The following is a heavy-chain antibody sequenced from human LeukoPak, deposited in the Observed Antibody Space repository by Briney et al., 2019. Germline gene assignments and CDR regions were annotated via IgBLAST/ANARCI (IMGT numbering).Heavy chain of an antibody. CDR2: IYYSGST. V-gene: IGHV4-59*01. CDR1: GDSISSYS. Sequence: SETLSLTCTVSGDSISSYSWSWIRQPPGKGLEWIGYIYYSGSTNYNPSLKSRVTISVDTSKNQFSLKLSSVTAADTAVYYCARTTEAHSWRTRYYDYYMDVWGKGTTVTVSS. CDR3: ARTTEAHSWRTRYYDYYMDV. J-gene: IGHJ6*03. D-gene: IGHD6-13*01.